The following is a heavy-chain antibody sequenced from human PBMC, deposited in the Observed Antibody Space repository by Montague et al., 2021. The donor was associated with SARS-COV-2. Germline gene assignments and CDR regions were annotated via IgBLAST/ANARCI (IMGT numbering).Heavy chain of an antibody. V-gene: IGHV4-34*01. CDR2: ISPTGST. CDR1: GGSFSRYF. D-gene: IGHD3-16*01. CDR3: VGAPNEYYFDY. J-gene: IGHJ4*02. Sequence: SETLSLTCDVYGGSFSRYFWSWIRQPPGRGSELIGHISPTGSTRYNQSLDSRVTISLDTSKRRRSLELTSVTVADTWIYFCVGAPNEYYFDYWGQGTPVSVSS.